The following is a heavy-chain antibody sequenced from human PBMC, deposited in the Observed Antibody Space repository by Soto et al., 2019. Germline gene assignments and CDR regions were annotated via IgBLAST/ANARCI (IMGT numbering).Heavy chain of an antibody. CDR1: GFRFSEHA. CDR3: ALTGGSFDY. J-gene: IGHJ4*02. Sequence: PGGSLRLSCNCSGFRFSEHAMTWVRQAPGKGLEWVAVISYDGSNKYYADSVKGRFTISRDNSKNTLYLQMNSLRAEDTAVYYCALTGGSFDYWGQGTLVTVSS. D-gene: IGHD2-15*01. V-gene: IGHV3-30*04. CDR2: ISYDGSNK.